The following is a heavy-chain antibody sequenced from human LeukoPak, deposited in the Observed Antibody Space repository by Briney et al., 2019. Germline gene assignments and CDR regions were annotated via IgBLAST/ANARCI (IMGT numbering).Heavy chain of an antibody. Sequence: SVKVSCKASGGTFNSHVISWLRQAPGQGLEGMGGIIAVFGRAIYAEKLKGRVTITTDESTNTAYMEMSSLTSEDTALYYCARGYYYGSESYWHTKWFYPWGQGTLVTVSS. J-gene: IGHJ5*02. V-gene: IGHV1-69*05. CDR2: IIAVFGRA. CDR3: ARGYYYGSESYWHTKWFYP. D-gene: IGHD3-10*01. CDR1: GGTFNSHV.